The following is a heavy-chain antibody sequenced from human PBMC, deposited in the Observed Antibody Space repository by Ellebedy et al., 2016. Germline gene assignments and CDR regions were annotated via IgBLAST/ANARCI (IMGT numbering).Heavy chain of an antibody. CDR1: GFTVSSNY. V-gene: IGHV3-53*01. Sequence: GESLKISCAASGFTVSSNYMSWVRQAPGKGLEWVSVFYSGGSTYYADSVKGRFTISRDKSKNTLYLQMNSLRAEDTAVYYCARGGKGSYGFDPWGQGTLVTVSS. J-gene: IGHJ5*02. CDR2: FYSGGST. CDR3: ARGGKGSYGFDP. D-gene: IGHD4-23*01.